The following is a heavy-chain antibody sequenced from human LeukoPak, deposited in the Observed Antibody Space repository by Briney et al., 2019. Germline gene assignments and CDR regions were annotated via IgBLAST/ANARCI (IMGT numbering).Heavy chain of an antibody. J-gene: IGHJ4*02. CDR2: IKQDGSEK. CDR1: GFTFSSYC. Sequence: GGSLRLSCAGSGFTFSSYCMIWVRQAPGKGLEWVANIKQDGSEKYYVDSVKGRFSISRDNAKNSLYLQMNSLRAEGTAVYYCARVRRYFDWLFEYFDYWGQGTLVTVSS. V-gene: IGHV3-7*01. CDR3: ARVRRYFDWLFEYFDY. D-gene: IGHD3-9*01.